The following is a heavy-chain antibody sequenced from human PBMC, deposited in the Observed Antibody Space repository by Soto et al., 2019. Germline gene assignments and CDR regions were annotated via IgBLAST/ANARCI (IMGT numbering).Heavy chain of an antibody. CDR3: ARAAATLDNYYYHGMDV. J-gene: IGHJ6*02. V-gene: IGHV4-30-4*02. Sequence: PSETLSLTCTVSGASINSGDYYWSWIRQPPGKGLEWIGYIYYSGTTYYNPSLKSRVTISVDTSKNQFSLKLTSVIAADTAVYYCARAAATLDNYYYHGMDVWGQGTTVTVSS. D-gene: IGHD6-13*01. CDR1: GASINSGDYY. CDR2: IYYSGTT.